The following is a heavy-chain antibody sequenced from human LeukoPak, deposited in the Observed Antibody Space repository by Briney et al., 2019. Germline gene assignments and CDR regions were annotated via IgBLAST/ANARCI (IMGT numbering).Heavy chain of an antibody. D-gene: IGHD6-19*01. Sequence: ASVKVSCKASGYTFTSYGISWVRQAPGQGLEWMGWISAYNGNTNYAQKLQGRVTMTTDTSTSTAYMELRSLRSDDTAVYYCAGERIAVAGEYYYYGMDVWGQGTTVTVSS. CDR3: AGERIAVAGEYYYYGMDV. J-gene: IGHJ6*02. CDR1: GYTFTSYG. CDR2: ISAYNGNT. V-gene: IGHV1-18*01.